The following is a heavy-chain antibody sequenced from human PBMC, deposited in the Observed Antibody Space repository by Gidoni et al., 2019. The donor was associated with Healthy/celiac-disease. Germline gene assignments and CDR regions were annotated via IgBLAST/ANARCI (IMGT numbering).Heavy chain of an antibody. D-gene: IGHD4-17*01. J-gene: IGHJ4*02. CDR3: ARGVDYGDYSLLGY. Sequence: QVQLVQSGAAVKKHGASVKVSCKDSGYTFTGYYMHWVRQAPGQGLEWRGWLNPNSGGTNYAQKFQGRVTMTRDTSISTAYMELSRLRSDDTAVYYCARGVDYGDYSLLGYWGQGTLVTVSS. CDR1: GYTFTGYY. V-gene: IGHV1-2*02. CDR2: LNPNSGGT.